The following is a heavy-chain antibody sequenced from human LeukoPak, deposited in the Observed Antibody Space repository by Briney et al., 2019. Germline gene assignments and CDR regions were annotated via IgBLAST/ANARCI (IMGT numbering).Heavy chain of an antibody. Sequence: KPSETLSLTCTVSGGSISSSSYYWGWIRQPPGKGLEWIGSIYYSGSTYYHPSLKSRGTISVDTSKNQFSLKLSSVTAADTAVYYCARQRTYYDFWSGYYPSTDFDYWGQGTLVTVSS. D-gene: IGHD3-3*01. CDR3: ARQRTYYDFWSGYYPSTDFDY. CDR1: GGSISSSSYY. CDR2: IYYSGST. J-gene: IGHJ4*02. V-gene: IGHV4-39*01.